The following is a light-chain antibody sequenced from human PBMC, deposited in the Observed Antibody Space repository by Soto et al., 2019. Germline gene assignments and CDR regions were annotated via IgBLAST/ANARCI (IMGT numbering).Light chain of an antibody. J-gene: IGKJ4*01. CDR3: QQRSNWPPGLT. V-gene: IGKV3-11*01. CDR2: DAS. Sequence: EVVLTQSPDTLSLPPGERATLSCRASQSISSYLAWYQQKPGQAPRLLIYDASSRATGIPARFSGTGSGTDFTLTINNLEPEDFAVYYCQQRSNWPPGLTFGGGTKVDIK. CDR1: QSISSY.